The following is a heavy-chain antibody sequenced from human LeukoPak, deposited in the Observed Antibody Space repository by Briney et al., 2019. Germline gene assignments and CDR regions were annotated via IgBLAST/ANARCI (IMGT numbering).Heavy chain of an antibody. Sequence: SETLSLTCTVSGGSISTYYWSWIRQPPGKALEWIGCIYYSGSTIYNPSLKSRVTISVEKSKNQFSLKLSSVTAADTAVYYCARDLGLRYDGNSDAFDIWGQGTMVTVSS. J-gene: IGHJ3*02. D-gene: IGHD4-23*01. CDR3: ARDLGLRYDGNSDAFDI. V-gene: IGHV4-59*01. CDR2: IYYSGST. CDR1: GGSISTYY.